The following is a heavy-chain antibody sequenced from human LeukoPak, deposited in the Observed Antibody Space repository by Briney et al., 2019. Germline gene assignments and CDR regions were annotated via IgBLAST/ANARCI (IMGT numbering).Heavy chain of an antibody. D-gene: IGHD3-22*01. CDR2: IYSGGST. CDR3: ARRSSGCVFDY. CDR1: GFTVSSNY. J-gene: IGHJ4*02. Sequence: PGGSLRLSCAASGFTVSSNYMSWVRQAPGKGLEWVSVIYSGGSTYYADSVKGRFTISRDNSKNTLYLQMNSLRAEDTAVYYCARRSSGCVFDYWGQGTLVTVSS. V-gene: IGHV3-53*01.